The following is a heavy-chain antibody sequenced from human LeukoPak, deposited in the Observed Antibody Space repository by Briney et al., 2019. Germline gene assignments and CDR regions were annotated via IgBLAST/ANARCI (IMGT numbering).Heavy chain of an antibody. CDR1: GFTFNYFS. CDR2: ISGSGGST. CDR3: AKCSRVDWLPIDY. V-gene: IGHV3-23*01. J-gene: IGHJ4*02. Sequence: TGGSLRLSCAASGFTFNYFSVNWVRQAPGKGLEWVSAISGSGGSTYYANSVKGRFTISRDNSKNTLYLQMSSLRADDTAVYYCAKCSRVDWLPIDYWGRGTLVTVSS. D-gene: IGHD3-9*01.